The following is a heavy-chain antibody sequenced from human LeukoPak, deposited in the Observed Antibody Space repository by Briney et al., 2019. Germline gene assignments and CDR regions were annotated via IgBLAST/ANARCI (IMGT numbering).Heavy chain of an antibody. CDR3: ARGHYDVLAASYKWTPDY. V-gene: IGHV3-21*01. Sequence: PGGSLRLSCAASGFTFNTFNMNWVRQAPGKGLEWVSSITSGGDYVYYADSVKGRFTTSRDNAKNSLSLQLNSLRVEDTAVYYCARGHYDVLAASYKWTPDYWGQGTLVTVSS. CDR2: ITSGGDYV. CDR1: GFTFNTFN. D-gene: IGHD3-9*01. J-gene: IGHJ4*02.